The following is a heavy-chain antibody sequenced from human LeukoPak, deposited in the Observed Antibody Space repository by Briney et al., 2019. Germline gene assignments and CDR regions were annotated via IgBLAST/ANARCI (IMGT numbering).Heavy chain of an antibody. D-gene: IGHD2-2*01. Sequence: GGSLRLSCAASGFTFSSYGMHWVRQAPGKGLEWVAVISYDGSNKYYADSVKGRFTISRDNSKNTLYLQMNSLRAEDTAVYYCAKDGLSTWGQGTLVTVPS. CDR2: ISYDGSNK. CDR1: GFTFSSYG. J-gene: IGHJ4*02. V-gene: IGHV3-30*18. CDR3: AKDGLST.